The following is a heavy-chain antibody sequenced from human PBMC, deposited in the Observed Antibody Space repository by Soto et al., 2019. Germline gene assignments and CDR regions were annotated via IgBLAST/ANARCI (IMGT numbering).Heavy chain of an antibody. CDR2: TYYGSKWYN. CDR1: GDSVSSNSAA. J-gene: IGHJ5*02. Sequence: PSQTLSLTCAISGDSVSSNSAAWNWIRQSPSRGLEWLGRTYYGSKWYNDYAVSVKSRITINPDTSKNQFSLQLNSVTPEDTAVYYCAGEGIGITGTLHWFDPWGQGTLVTVSS. V-gene: IGHV6-1*01. D-gene: IGHD1-7*01. CDR3: AGEGIGITGTLHWFDP.